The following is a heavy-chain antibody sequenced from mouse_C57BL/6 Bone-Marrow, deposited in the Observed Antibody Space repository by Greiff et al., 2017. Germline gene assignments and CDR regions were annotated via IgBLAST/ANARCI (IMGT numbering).Heavy chain of an antibody. CDR1: GFNIKNTY. D-gene: IGHD1-1*01. V-gene: IGHV14-3*01. J-gene: IGHJ4*01. CDR3: ARIPITTRINYYAMDD. Sequence: VQLQQSVAELVRPGASVKLSCTASGFNIKNTYMHWVKQRPEQGLEWIGRIDPANGNTKYAPKFQGKATITADTSANTAYLQRRSLTSEDTAIYYCARIPITTRINYYAMDDWGQGTAVTVSS. CDR2: IDPANGNT.